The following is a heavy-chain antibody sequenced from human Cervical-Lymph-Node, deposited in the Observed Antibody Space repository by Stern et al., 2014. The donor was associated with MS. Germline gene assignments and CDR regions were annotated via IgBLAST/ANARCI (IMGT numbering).Heavy chain of an antibody. CDR3: ATMVRGRAVDY. CDR2: ITDDGGEK. Sequence: EVQLVESGGGLVQPGGSLRLSCAASGFTFSAYWMGWVRQAPGKGPECVATITDDGGEKYYVDSAKGRFIISRDNAKNSLYLQMNSLRGEDTAVYYCATMVRGRAVDYWGQGTLVTVSS. CDR1: GFTFSAYW. D-gene: IGHD3-10*01. V-gene: IGHV3-7*01. J-gene: IGHJ4*02.